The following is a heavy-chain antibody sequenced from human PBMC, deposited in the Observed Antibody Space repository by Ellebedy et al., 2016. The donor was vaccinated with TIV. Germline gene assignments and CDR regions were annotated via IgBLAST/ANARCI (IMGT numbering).Heavy chain of an antibody. Sequence: GGSLRLSCSGSGYPFADYAMSWFRQAPGKGLEWVALIRGESYSGTTDYAAPVRGRFTVSRDDSKNTHYLQMNSLKNEDTAVYYCRGELAGIITWGLGTLVTVSS. V-gene: IGHV3-49*03. CDR2: IRGESYSGTT. CDR3: RGELAGIIT. D-gene: IGHD6-19*01. CDR1: GYPFADYA. J-gene: IGHJ5*02.